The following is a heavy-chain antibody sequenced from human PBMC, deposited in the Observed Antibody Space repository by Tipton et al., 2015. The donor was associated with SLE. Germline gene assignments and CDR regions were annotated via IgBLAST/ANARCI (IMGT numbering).Heavy chain of an antibody. CDR2: ISAYNGNT. Sequence: QSGAEVKKPGASVKVSCKASGYTFTSYGISWVRQAPGQGLEWMGWISAYNGNTNYAQKLQGRVTMTTDTSTSTAYMELRSLRSDDTAVYYCAISLASGNFYRWTFDSWGQGTLVTVSS. J-gene: IGHJ4*02. V-gene: IGHV1-18*01. D-gene: IGHD1-26*01. CDR1: GYTFTSYG. CDR3: AISLASGNFYRWTFDS.